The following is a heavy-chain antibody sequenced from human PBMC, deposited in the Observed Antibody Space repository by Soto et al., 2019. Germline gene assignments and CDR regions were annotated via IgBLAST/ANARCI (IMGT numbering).Heavy chain of an antibody. J-gene: IGHJ4*02. V-gene: IGHV3-23*01. D-gene: IGHD6-19*01. CDR2: ISDSGAAT. CDR3: AKLSSSGWYGHIDY. CDR1: EFTFSSYA. Sequence: GGSLRLSCVVSEFTFSSYAMSWVRQAPGKGLEWVSAISDSGAATYYTDSVKGRITISRDTSKSTLYLHMNSLRAEDTAVYYCAKLSSSGWYGHIDYWGQGTLVTVS.